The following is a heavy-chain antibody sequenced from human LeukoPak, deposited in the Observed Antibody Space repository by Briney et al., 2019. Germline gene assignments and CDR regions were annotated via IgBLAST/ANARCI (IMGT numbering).Heavy chain of an antibody. CDR1: GFTFSDYY. CDR2: ISGSGGST. D-gene: IGHD3-16*01. J-gene: IGHJ4*02. Sequence: GGSLRLSCAASGFTFSDYYMNWIRQAPGKGLEWVSSISGSGGSTKYADSVKGRFTISRDNSKNTLYLQMNSLRAEDTAVYYCAKHLRNDYVWGEGNFYDYWGQGTLVTVSS. V-gene: IGHV3-23*01. CDR3: AKHLRNDYVWGEGNFYDY.